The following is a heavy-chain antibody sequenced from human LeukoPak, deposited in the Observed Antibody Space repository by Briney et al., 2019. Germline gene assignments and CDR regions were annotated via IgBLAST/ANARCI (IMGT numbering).Heavy chain of an antibody. V-gene: IGHV3-21*01. D-gene: IGHD2-21*01. CDR1: GITFNTYS. J-gene: IGHJ3*02. CDR3: ARGAYCGGDCYSGAFDI. Sequence: GGSLRLSCAASGITFNTYSMNWVRQAPGKGLEWVSSISSSSSYIYYADSVKGRFTISRDNAKKSLYLKMNSLRVEDTAVYYCARGAYCGGDCYSGAFDIWGQGTMVTVSS. CDR2: ISSSSSYI.